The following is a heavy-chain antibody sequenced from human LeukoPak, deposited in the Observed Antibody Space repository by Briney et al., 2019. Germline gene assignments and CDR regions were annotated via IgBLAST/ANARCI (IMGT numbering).Heavy chain of an antibody. V-gene: IGHV3-23*01. D-gene: IGHD3-10*01. CDR1: GFTFNIYA. CDR3: ATYGSGNYYYYGMDV. J-gene: IGHJ6*02. Sequence: GGSLRLSCAASGFTFNIYAMTWVRQAPGKGLEWVSALSGSGTNTFYADSVKGRFTTSRDNSKSTLYLQMNSLRAEDTAVYYCATYGSGNYYYYGMDVWGQGTTVTVSS. CDR2: LSGSGTNT.